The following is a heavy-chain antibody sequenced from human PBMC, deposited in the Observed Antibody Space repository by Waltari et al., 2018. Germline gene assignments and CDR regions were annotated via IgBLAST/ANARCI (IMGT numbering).Heavy chain of an antibody. D-gene: IGHD3-3*01. CDR2: INHSGST. CDR3: AAFGVVIPFDY. CDR1: GGSFSGYY. V-gene: IGHV4-34*01. Sequence: LLKPSETLSLTCAVYGGSFSGYYWSWIRQPPGKGLEWIGEINHSGSTNYNPSLKSRVTISVDTSKNQFSLKLSSVTAADTAVYYCAAFGVVIPFDYWGQGTLVTVSS. J-gene: IGHJ4*02.